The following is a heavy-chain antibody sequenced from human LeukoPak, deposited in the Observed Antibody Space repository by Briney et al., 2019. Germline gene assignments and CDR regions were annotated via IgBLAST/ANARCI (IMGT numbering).Heavy chain of an antibody. CDR2: INTDGSST. CDR3: ARAPYQLIAAWIARDAFDI. CDR1: GFAFSSYW. Sequence: GGSLRLSCAASGFAFSSYWMHWVRQAPGKGLVWVSRINTDGSSTSYADSVKGRFTISRDNAKNTLYLQMNSLRAEDTAVYYCARAPYQLIAAWIARDAFDIWGQGTMVTVSS. V-gene: IGHV3-74*01. J-gene: IGHJ3*02. D-gene: IGHD6-6*01.